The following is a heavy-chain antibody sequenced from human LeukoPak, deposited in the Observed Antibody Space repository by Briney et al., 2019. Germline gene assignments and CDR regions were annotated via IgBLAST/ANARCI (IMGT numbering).Heavy chain of an antibody. V-gene: IGHV3-66*01. CDR1: GFAVSSNY. Sequence: GRSLRLSCAASGFAVSSNYMSWVRQAPGKGLEWVSFIYSAGSTYYADSVKGRFTISRDNSKNTLYLQMNSLRAEDTAVYYCARGSNWFDPWGQGTLVTVSS. J-gene: IGHJ5*02. CDR2: IYSAGST. CDR3: ARGSNWFDP.